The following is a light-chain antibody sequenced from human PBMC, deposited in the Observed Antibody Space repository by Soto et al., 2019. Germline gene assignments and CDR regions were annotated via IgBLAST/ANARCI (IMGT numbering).Light chain of an antibody. J-gene: IGKJ4*01. CDR3: LQANSFPLT. V-gene: IGKV3-15*01. CDR1: QSVSSN. Sequence: EIVMTQSPATLSVSPGERATLSCRASQSVSSNSAWYQQKPGQAPRLLIYATSSRATGVPTRFSGSGSGTDFTLTISSLQPEDFATYYCLQANSFPLTFGGGTKVDIK. CDR2: ATS.